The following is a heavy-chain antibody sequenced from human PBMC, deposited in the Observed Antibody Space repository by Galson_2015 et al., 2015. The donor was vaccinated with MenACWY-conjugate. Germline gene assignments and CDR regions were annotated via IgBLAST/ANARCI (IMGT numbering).Heavy chain of an antibody. V-gene: IGHV1-46*01. CDR1: GYSFTSYY. J-gene: IGHJ4*02. D-gene: IGHD1-1*01. CDR3: ARSPLRWNDPGPFDY. CDR2: IDPVRDTT. Sequence: SVKVSCKASGYSFTSYYIHWVRQAPGQGLEWVGVIDPVRDTTKYAQNFQGRVSMTRDTPTTTVFMELSSLRSEDTAVHYCARSPLRWNDPGPFDYWGQGTLVTVSS.